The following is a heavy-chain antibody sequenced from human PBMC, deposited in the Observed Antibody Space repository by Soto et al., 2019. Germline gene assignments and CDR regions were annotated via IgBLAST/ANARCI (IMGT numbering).Heavy chain of an antibody. CDR1: GGSFSGYY. Sequence: PSETLSLTCAVYGGSFSGYYWSWIRQPPGKGLEWIGEINHSGSTNYNPSLKSRVTISVDTSKNQFSLKLSSVTVADTAVYYCARGEAYSSGWYDYYYYMDVWGKGTTVTVSS. J-gene: IGHJ6*03. CDR2: INHSGST. V-gene: IGHV4-34*01. D-gene: IGHD6-19*01. CDR3: ARGEAYSSGWYDYYYYMDV.